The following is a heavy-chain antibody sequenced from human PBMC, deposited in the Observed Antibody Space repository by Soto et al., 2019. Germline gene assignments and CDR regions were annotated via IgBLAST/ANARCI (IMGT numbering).Heavy chain of an antibody. V-gene: IGHV5-51*01. CDR1: GYNFTTFW. CDR3: ARLGFPGAIYFDS. J-gene: IGHJ4*02. CDR2: IYPGDSET. Sequence: GESLRISCKGSGYNFTTFWIVWVRQMPGKGLEWMGIIYPGDSETKYSPDFQGQVTISADRSTNTAYLQWRSLRASDTAMYYCARLGFPGAIYFDSWGLGTLVTVSS.